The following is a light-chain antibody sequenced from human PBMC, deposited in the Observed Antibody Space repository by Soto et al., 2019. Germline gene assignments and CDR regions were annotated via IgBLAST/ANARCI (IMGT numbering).Light chain of an antibody. CDR1: SSDVGGYNY. CDR3: SSYAGSNNSLYV. V-gene: IGLV2-8*01. Sequence: QSALTQPPSASGSPGQSVTISCTGTSSDVGGYNYVSWYQQHPGKAPKLMICEVSKRPSGVPDRFSGSKSGNTASLTVSGLQAEDEADYYCSSYAGSNNSLYVFGTGTKLTVL. J-gene: IGLJ1*01. CDR2: EVS.